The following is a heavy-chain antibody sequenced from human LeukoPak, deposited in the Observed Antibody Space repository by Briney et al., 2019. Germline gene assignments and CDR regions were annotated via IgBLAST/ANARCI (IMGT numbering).Heavy chain of an antibody. CDR2: IFPHNSDI. Sequence: GESLKISCKGSGYSFLDYWIGWVRQMPGKGPELMGLIFPHNSDIKYSPSFQGQVTISVDKSISSAYVQWGSLKASDTAMYYCARFGIRGYISNTKCYTSFFYYGMDVWGQGTTVNVSS. J-gene: IGHJ6*02. V-gene: IGHV5-51*01. CDR1: GYSFLDYW. D-gene: IGHD2-2*02. CDR3: ARFGIRGYISNTKCYTSFFYYGMDV.